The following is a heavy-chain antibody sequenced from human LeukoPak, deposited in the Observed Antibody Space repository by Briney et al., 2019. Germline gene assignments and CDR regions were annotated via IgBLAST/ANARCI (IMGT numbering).Heavy chain of an antibody. V-gene: IGHV3-21*01. CDR3: ARALTLYSYGQGY. CDR2: ISSSSSYI. CDR1: GFTFSDYS. Sequence: GGSLRLSCAASGFTFSDYSMNWVRQAPGKGPEWVSSISSSSSYIYYADSVKGRFTISRDNAKNSLYLQMNSLRAEDTAVYYCARALTLYSYGQGYWGQGTLVTVSS. J-gene: IGHJ4*02. D-gene: IGHD5-18*01.